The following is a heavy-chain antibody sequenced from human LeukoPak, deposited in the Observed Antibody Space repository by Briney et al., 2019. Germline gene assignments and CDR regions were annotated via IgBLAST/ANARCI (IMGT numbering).Heavy chain of an antibody. CDR3: ARGPPGGQFDP. Sequence: PSETLSLTCTVSGGSISSYYWSWFRQPPGEGLEWIGYIYYSGSTNYNPSLKSRVTISVDASKNQFSLKLTSVTAADTAVYYCARGPPGGQFDPWGQGTLVTVSS. J-gene: IGHJ5*02. V-gene: IGHV4-59*01. CDR2: IYYSGST. CDR1: GGSISSYY. D-gene: IGHD3-10*01.